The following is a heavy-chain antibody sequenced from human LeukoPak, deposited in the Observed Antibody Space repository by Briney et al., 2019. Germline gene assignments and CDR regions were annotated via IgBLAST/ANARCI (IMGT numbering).Heavy chain of an antibody. CDR2: ISAYNGNT. CDR1: GYTFTSYG. Sequence: GASVKVSCKASGYTFTSYGISWVRQAPGQGLEWMGWISAYNGNTNYAQKLQGRVTMTTDTSTSTAYMELRSLRSDDTAVYYCARSSWVRWELQLGYAFDIWGQGTMVTVSS. V-gene: IGHV1-18*01. J-gene: IGHJ3*02. D-gene: IGHD1-26*01. CDR3: ARSSWVRWELQLGYAFDI.